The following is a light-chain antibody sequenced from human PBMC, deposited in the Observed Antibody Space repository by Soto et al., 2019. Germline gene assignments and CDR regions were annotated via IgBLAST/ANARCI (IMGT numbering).Light chain of an antibody. V-gene: IGKV1-39*01. CDR3: QQSYSTPIT. CDR1: QSISSY. J-gene: IGKJ5*01. CDR2: AAS. Sequence: DLRRTPSQLTPSSSVGNRGTLTFRASQSISSYLNWYQQKPGKAPKLLIYAASSLQSGAPSRFSGSGSGTDFTLTISSLQPEDFATYFCQQSYSTPITFGQGTRLEIK.